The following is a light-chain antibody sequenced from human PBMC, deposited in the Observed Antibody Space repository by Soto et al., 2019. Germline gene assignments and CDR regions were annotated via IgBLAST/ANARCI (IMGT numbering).Light chain of an antibody. CDR3: QQYNNYLYT. CDR2: DAS. Sequence: DIQMTQSPSTLSASVGDRVTITCRASQTINSWLAWYQQKPGKAPKLLIYDASSLESGVPSRFSGSGSGTEFSLTISSLQPDDFETYYCQQYNNYLYTFGQGTKLEIK. J-gene: IGKJ2*01. V-gene: IGKV1-5*01. CDR1: QTINSW.